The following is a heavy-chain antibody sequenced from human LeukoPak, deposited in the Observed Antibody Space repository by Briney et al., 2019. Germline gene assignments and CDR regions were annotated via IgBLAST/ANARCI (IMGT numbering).Heavy chain of an antibody. J-gene: IGHJ3*02. V-gene: IGHV3-7*01. Sequence: GGSLRLSCAASGFTFSSYWMSWVRQAPGKGLEWVANIKQDGSEKYYVDSVKGRFTISRDNAKNSLYLQMNSLRAEDTAVYYCARDWGDYDILTGYYRRDAFDIWGQGTMVTVSS. CDR2: IKQDGSEK. D-gene: IGHD3-9*01. CDR1: GFTFSSYW. CDR3: ARDWGDYDILTGYYRRDAFDI.